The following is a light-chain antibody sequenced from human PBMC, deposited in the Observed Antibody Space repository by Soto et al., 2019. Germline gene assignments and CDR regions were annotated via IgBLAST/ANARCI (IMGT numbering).Light chain of an antibody. CDR2: EGS. Sequence: QSVLTQPASVSGSPGQSITISCTGTSSDVGNYNLVSWYQQHPGKAPKLMIYEGSKRPSGVSNRFSGSKSGNTASLTISGLQAEDEADYYCCSYAGSSTDVFGGGTQLTVL. CDR3: CSYAGSSTDV. J-gene: IGLJ7*01. V-gene: IGLV2-23*01. CDR1: SSDVGNYNL.